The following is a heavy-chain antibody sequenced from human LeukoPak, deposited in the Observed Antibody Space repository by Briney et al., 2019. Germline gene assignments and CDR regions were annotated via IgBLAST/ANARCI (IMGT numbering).Heavy chain of an antibody. V-gene: IGHV3-73*01. CDR2: IGNKVSNYAT. D-gene: IGHD3-3*01. Sequence: GGSLRLSCAASGFTFSGSAMHWVRQASGKGLEWVGHIGNKVSNYATEYAASLRGRFTISRDDSKDTAYLQVNSLKTEDTAVYYCAGNYDSWTGLNYWGQGALVTVSS. CDR1: GFTFSGSA. CDR3: AGNYDSWTGLNY. J-gene: IGHJ4*02.